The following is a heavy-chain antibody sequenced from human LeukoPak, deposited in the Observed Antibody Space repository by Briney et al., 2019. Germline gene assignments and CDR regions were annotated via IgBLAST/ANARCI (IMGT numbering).Heavy chain of an antibody. CDR2: IYYSGST. D-gene: IGHD3-22*01. J-gene: IGHJ6*03. CDR1: GGSISSSSYF. Sequence: PSQTLSLTCTVSGGSISSSSYFWAWIRQPPGKGLEWIGSIYYSGSTYYNPSLKSRLTISVDTSKNQFSLKLSSVTAADTAVYYCARHDSRRHLSYYMDVWGKGTTVTVSS. CDR3: ARHDSRRHLSYYMDV. V-gene: IGHV4-39*07.